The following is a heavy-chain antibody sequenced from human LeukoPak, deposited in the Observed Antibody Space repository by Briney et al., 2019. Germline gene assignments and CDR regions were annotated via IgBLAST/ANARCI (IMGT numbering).Heavy chain of an antibody. D-gene: IGHD2-2*02. J-gene: IGHJ5*02. V-gene: IGHV1-8*01. CDR1: GFTFTSYD. CDR2: TNPNNGNT. Sequence: ASVKVSCKASGFTFTSYDINWVRQASGQGLEWMGWTNPNNGNTGYAQKFQGRVTMTRDTSISTAYMELRGLRSEDTAVYYCVRDGEGAAISVNYWFDPWGQGTLVTVSS. CDR3: VRDGEGAAISVNYWFDP.